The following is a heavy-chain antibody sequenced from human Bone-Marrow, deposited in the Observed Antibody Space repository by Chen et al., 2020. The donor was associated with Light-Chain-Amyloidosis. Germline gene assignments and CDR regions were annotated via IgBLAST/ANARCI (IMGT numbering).Heavy chain of an antibody. V-gene: IGHV3-7*05. D-gene: IGHD3-16*01. CDR3: TTEYLGAYDY. CDR2: VQGDGSDK. CDR1: VISFSNNW. J-gene: IGHJ4*02. Sequence: EVQLVEPGGGLVQPGESLRLSCAAPVISFSNNWMSWVRQAPGKGLEWVANVQGDGSDKYYVDAVKGRFTISRDNAKNSLYLQMNGLGAEDTAVYYCTTEYLGAYDYWGQGTLLTVSS.